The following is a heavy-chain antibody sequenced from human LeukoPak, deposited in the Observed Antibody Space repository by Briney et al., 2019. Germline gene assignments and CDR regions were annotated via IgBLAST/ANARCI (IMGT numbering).Heavy chain of an antibody. CDR1: GYRFTSYW. J-gene: IGHJ5*02. CDR2: IHPGEYER. CDR3: ARRTDSGWKWFDP. Sequence: GESLKISCKASGYRFTSYWIGGVRHMPAKGLEWMGVIHPGEYERRYSPSFEGQVTISADRSISTAYMQWSSLKASDTAMYYCARRTDSGWKWFDPWGQGTLVTVSS. D-gene: IGHD6-25*01. V-gene: IGHV5-51*01.